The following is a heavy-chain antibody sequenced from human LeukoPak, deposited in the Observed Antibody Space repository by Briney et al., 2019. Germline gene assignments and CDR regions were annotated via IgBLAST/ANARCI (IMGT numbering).Heavy chain of an antibody. V-gene: IGHV1-2*06. D-gene: IGHD6-13*01. J-gene: IGHJ5*02. CDR3: ARDLGYPSRGFDP. CDR2: INPNSGGT. Sequence: GASVKVSFKASGYTFTGYYMHWVRQAPGQGLEWMGRINPNSGGTNYAQKFQGRVTMTRDTSISTAYMELSRLRSDDTAVYYCARDLGYPSRGFDPWGQGTLVTVSS. CDR1: GYTFTGYY.